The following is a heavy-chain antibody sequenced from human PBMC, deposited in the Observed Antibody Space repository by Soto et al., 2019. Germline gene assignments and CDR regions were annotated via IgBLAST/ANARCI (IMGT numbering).Heavy chain of an antibody. J-gene: IGHJ4*02. Sequence: EVQLVESGGGLVQPGGSLRLSCAASGFTVSSNYMTWVRQAPGKGLEWVSVIYSGGRTYYADSVKGRFTISRDNAKNTLYLQMNSLRAEDTAVYYCARDVPDCSGGSCYPGSFEHWGQGTLVTVSS. V-gene: IGHV3-66*01. D-gene: IGHD2-15*01. CDR2: IYSGGRT. CDR3: ARDVPDCSGGSCYPGSFEH. CDR1: GFTVSSNY.